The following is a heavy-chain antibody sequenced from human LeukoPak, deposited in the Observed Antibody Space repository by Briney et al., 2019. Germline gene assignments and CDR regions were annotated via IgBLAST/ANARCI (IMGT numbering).Heavy chain of an antibody. V-gene: IGHV4-61*02. CDR1: GGSISGSSDY. Sequence: SQTLSLTCAVSGGSISGSSDYWSWIRQPAGKGLEWIGRVFRNGNTDYHPSPKSRVTMSVETAKTQVSLRLTSVTAAATAVYYCARETGWPAYYFDYCGQGALVTVSS. J-gene: IGHJ4*02. CDR3: ARETGWPAYYFDY. CDR2: VFRNGNT.